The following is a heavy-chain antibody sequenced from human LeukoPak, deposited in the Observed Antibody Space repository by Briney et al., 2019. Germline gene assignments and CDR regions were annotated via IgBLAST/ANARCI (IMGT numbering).Heavy chain of an antibody. D-gene: IGHD2/OR15-2a*01. V-gene: IGHV4-4*02. J-gene: IGHJ4*02. CDR1: CRSIRITYD. Sequence: SETLSLTCDVWCRSIRITYDWRSVRQAPGKGLEWIGEISHSGTTNYNPSLRSRVAISLDRGKNQFSVSLRSGTAAESAVDSPTSEGRPFCAFTFCGQAFLVTVSS. CDR2: ISHSGTT. CDR3: TSEGRPFCAFTF.